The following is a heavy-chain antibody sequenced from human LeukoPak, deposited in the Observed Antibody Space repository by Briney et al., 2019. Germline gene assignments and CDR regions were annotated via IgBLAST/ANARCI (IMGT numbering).Heavy chain of an antibody. J-gene: IGHJ4*02. CDR3: ARRPPYYYGSGSLDIFDY. D-gene: IGHD3-10*01. V-gene: IGHV1-2*06. CDR2: INPNSRGT. CDR1: GYTFTGYY. Sequence: GASVKVSCKASGYTFTGYYMHWVRQAPGQGLEWMGRINPNSRGTNYAQKFQGRVTMTRDTSISTAYMELSRLRSDDTAVYYCARRPPYYYGSGSLDIFDYWGQGTLVTVSS.